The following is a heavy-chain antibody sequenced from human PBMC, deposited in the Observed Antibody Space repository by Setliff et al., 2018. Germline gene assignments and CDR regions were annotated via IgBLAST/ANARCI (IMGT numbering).Heavy chain of an antibody. CDR3: ARGALYCGGDCYSLPDY. CDR2: INPNSGGT. D-gene: IGHD2-21*01. J-gene: IGHJ4*02. V-gene: IGHV1-2*06. CDR1: GYTFTGYY. Sequence: ASVKVSCKASGYTFTGYYMHWVRQAPGQGLEWMGRINPNSGGTNYAQKFQGRVTMTRDTSISTVYMELSRLRSDDTAVYYCARGALYCGGDCYSLPDYWGQGTLVTVSS.